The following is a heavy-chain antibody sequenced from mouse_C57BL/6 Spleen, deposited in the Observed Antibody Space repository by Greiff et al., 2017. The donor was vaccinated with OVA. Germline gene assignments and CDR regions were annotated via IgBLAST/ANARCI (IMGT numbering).Heavy chain of an antibody. CDR1: GYTFTDYY. V-gene: IGHV1-26*01. CDR3: ARGGPYWWYFDV. J-gene: IGHJ1*03. Sequence: VQLQQSGPELVKPGASVKISCKASGYTFTDYYMNWVKQSHGKSLEWIGDINPNNGGTSYNQKFKGKATLTVDKSSSTAYMELRSLTSEDSAVYYCARGGPYWWYFDVWGTGTTVTVSS. D-gene: IGHD1-1*01. CDR2: INPNNGGT.